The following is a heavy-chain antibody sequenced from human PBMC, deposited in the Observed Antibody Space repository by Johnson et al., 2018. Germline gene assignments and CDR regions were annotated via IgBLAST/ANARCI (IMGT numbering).Heavy chain of an antibody. V-gene: IGHV3-74*02. Sequence: VQLVQSGGGLVQPGGSLRLSCVASGFTFGPYWMHWVRQAPGKGLVWVSHINSEVTTTIYADSVKGRFTISRDNSKNTLYLQMNSLRAEDTAVYFCARDRGNPDSLDIWGQGRMVTVS. CDR3: ARDRGNPDSLDI. CDR2: INSEVTTT. CDR1: GFTFGPYW. J-gene: IGHJ3*02. D-gene: IGHD1-14*01.